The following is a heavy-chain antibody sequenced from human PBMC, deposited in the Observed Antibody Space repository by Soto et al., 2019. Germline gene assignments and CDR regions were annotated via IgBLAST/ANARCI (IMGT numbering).Heavy chain of an antibody. CDR2: IYHSGST. V-gene: IGHV4-4*02. CDR1: GGSISSSNW. J-gene: IGHJ5*02. CDR3: ARGFVLMVQYWFDP. D-gene: IGHD2-8*01. Sequence: QVQLQESGPGLVKPSGTLSLTCAVSGGSISSSNWWSWVRQPPGKGLEWIGEIYHSGSTNYNPSLKGRVTISVDKSKNHFSLRLSSVTAADTAVYYCARGFVLMVQYWFDPWGQGTLVTVSS.